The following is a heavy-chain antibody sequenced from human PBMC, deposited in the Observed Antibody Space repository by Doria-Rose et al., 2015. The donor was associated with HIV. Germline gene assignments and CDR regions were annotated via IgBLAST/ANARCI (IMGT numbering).Heavy chain of an antibody. D-gene: IGHD3-10*01. CDR2: ISSSGTT. V-gene: IGHV4-30-4*01. CDR1: GDSISSGDSF. Sequence: QVQLQESGPGLVRPSQTLSLTCTVSGDSISSGDSFWSWIRQPPGKGPEWIGYISSSGTTYYYPSLRRRLTISLDASKNQFSLNLNSATAADTAVYYCARARNYGFPHFFDFWGQGTLVTVSS. J-gene: IGHJ4*02. CDR3: ARARNYGFPHFFDF.